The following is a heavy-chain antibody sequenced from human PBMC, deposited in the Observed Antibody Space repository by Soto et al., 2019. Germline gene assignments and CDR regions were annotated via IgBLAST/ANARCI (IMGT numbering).Heavy chain of an antibody. CDR2: IFYIGTT. V-gene: IGHV4-59*01. J-gene: IGHJ4*02. CDR3: VRWGGGYGNGTIDY. CDR1: GGSISNYY. D-gene: IGHD5-18*01. Sequence: QVQLQESGPGLVKPSETLSLTCTVSGGSISNYYWSWVRQSPGKGLEWIGYIFYIGTTNYNPSLNSRVTISLDTSKNQFSLKLRSVNAADTAVYYCVRWGGGYGNGTIDYWGQGTLVTVSS.